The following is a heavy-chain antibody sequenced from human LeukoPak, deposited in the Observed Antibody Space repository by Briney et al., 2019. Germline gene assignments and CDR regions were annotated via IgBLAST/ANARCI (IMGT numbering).Heavy chain of an antibody. CDR1: ADSLSSGGHY. Sequence: PSQTLSLTCTVSADSLSSGGHYWAWIRQPPGKGLESIGFIHHSGSSRHNPSLKDRVAISVDASRKQFALRLSSVTAADTAIYYCARGGSRFGGFYFDYWGQGIQVIVSS. V-gene: IGHV4-31*03. D-gene: IGHD3-10*01. J-gene: IGHJ4*02. CDR2: IHHSGSS. CDR3: ARGGSRFGGFYFDY.